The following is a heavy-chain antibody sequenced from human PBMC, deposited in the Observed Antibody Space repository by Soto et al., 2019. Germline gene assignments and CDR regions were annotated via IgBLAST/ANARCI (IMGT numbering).Heavy chain of an antibody. V-gene: IGHV3-23*01. Sequence: GGYLRLSCAASGFTFSSYAMSWVRQAPGKGLEWISGISDTADSKYHADSVRGRFSISRDNSKNTLYLQMNSLRAEDTAIYYCAKDLGGITILRGVVKVYYGMDGWGQGTTVTVYS. D-gene: IGHD3-10*01. CDR1: GFTFSSYA. CDR3: AKDLGGITILRGVVKVYYGMDG. CDR2: ISDTADSK. J-gene: IGHJ6*02.